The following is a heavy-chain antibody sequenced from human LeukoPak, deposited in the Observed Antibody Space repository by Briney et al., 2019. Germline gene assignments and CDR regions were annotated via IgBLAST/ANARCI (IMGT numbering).Heavy chain of an antibody. CDR2: ISYDGSNK. CDR1: GFTFSSYA. J-gene: IGHJ4*02. D-gene: IGHD5-18*01. CDR3: ARDVSGGRGYSYVDDY. V-gene: IGHV3-30*01. Sequence: PGGSLRLSCAASGFTFSSYAMHWVGQAPGKGLEGVAVISYDGSNKYYADSVKGRFTISRDNSKNTLYLQMNSLRAEDTAVYYCARDVSGGRGYSYVDDYWGQGTLVTVSS.